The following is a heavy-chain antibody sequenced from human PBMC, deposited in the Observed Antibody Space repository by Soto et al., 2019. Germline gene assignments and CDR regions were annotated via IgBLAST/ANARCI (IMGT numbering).Heavy chain of an antibody. CDR2: INTNSGGA. CDR1: GYSFTVYY. Sequence: QVQLVQSGAEVKKPGASVKVSCKASGYSFTVYYMHWLRQAPGQGLEWMGWINTNSGGANYAQKFQGRVTMTRDTSINTAYMELRSLRSDDTAVYYCAPEKALGSGKWFDPWGQGTLVTVSS. CDR3: APEKALGSGKWFDP. J-gene: IGHJ5*02. V-gene: IGHV1-2*02. D-gene: IGHD2-15*01.